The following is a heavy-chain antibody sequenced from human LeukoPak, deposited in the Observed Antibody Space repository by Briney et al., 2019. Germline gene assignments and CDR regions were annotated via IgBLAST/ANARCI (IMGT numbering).Heavy chain of an antibody. J-gene: IGHJ1*01. Sequence: GGSLRLSCAASGFTFSDYYMSWIRQAPGKGLEWVSYISSSGSTIYYADSVKGRFTISRDNAKNSLYLQMNSLRAEDTAVYYCAKGPVAARNHRPSPPHWGQGTLVTVSS. CDR3: AKGPVAARNHRPSPPH. CDR1: GFTFSDYY. CDR2: ISSSGSTI. D-gene: IGHD6-6*01. V-gene: IGHV3-11*01.